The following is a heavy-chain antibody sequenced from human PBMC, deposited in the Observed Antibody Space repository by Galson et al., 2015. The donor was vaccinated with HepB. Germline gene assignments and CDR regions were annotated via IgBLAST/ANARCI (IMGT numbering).Heavy chain of an antibody. CDR3: ATSPGNPHWFFDL. Sequence: SVKVSCKASGDRFSGHYIHWVRRAPGKGLEWLGWINPSSGGTIPAQRFQDRVTLTRVTSINTAFMELTKLTSDDTAVYYCATSPGNPHWFFDLWGRGTLVTVSS. V-gene: IGHV1-2*02. CDR1: GDRFSGHY. J-gene: IGHJ2*01. CDR2: INPSSGGT. D-gene: IGHD1-26*01.